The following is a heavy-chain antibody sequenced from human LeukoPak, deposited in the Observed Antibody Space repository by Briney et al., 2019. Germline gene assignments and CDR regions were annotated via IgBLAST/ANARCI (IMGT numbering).Heavy chain of an antibody. CDR3: AKVEYYDSSGYLNY. Sequence: PGGSLRLSCAASGYTFRRNGMHWVRQAPGKGLEWVAVISHDGSNKDYADSVKGRFTISRDNSKNTLYLQMNSLRAEDTAMYYCAKVEYYDSSGYLNYWGQGTLVTVSS. CDR1: GYTFRRNG. V-gene: IGHV3-30*18. J-gene: IGHJ4*02. D-gene: IGHD3-22*01. CDR2: ISHDGSNK.